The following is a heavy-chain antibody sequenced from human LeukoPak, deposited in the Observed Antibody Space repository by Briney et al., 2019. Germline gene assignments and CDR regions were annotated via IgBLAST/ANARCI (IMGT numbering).Heavy chain of an antibody. CDR3: AKNGLPGDYFFDY. Sequence: PGGSLRLSCAASGFTFSSYSMNWVRQAPGKGLEWVSSISSSSSYIYYADSEKGRFTISRDNAKNSLYLQMNSLRAEDTAVYYCAKNGLPGDYFFDYWGQGTLVTVSS. V-gene: IGHV3-21*01. D-gene: IGHD4-17*01. CDR2: ISSSSSYI. CDR1: GFTFSSYS. J-gene: IGHJ4*02.